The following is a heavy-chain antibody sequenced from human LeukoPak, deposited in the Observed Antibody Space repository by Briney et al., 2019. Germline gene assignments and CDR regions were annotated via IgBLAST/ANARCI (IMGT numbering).Heavy chain of an antibody. CDR2: IWYDGSNK. Sequence: PGGSLRLSCAASGFTFSSYGMHWVRQAPGKGLEWVAVIWYDGSNKYYADSVKGRFTISRDNSKNTPYLQMNSLRAEDTAVYYCAKDLLSSTQSGYWGQGTLVTVSS. V-gene: IGHV3-33*06. D-gene: IGHD6-6*01. CDR3: AKDLLSSTQSGY. J-gene: IGHJ4*02. CDR1: GFTFSSYG.